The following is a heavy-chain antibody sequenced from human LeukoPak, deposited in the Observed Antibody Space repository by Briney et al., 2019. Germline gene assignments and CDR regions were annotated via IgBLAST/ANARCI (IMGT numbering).Heavy chain of an antibody. V-gene: IGHV3-21*01. CDR1: GFTFSSYS. J-gene: IGHJ4*02. CDR2: ISSSSSYI. Sequence: GGSLRLSCAASGFTFSSYSMNWVRQAPGKGLEWVSSISSSSSYIYYADSVKGRFTISRDNAKNSLYLQMNSLRDEDSAAYYCARVYLERLTAGYFDHWGQGTWVTVSP. CDR3: ARVYLERLTAGYFDH. D-gene: IGHD2-8*01.